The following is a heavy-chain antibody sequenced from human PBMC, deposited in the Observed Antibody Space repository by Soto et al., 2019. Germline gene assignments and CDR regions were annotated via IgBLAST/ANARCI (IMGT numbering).Heavy chain of an antibody. CDR2: ASYSGSEV. V-gene: IGHV3-30*03. J-gene: IGHJ4*02. CDR3: ARDSGWPILNFDF. Sequence: GGSLRLSCVASGFDFSSYGIHWVRQSPGKGLEWVASASYSGSEVFYADFAKGRFTVSKEISKKTAFLQMNALRHDDSAIYFCARDSGWPILNFDFWGQGTQVTVPS. D-gene: IGHD3-10*01. CDR1: GFDFSSYG.